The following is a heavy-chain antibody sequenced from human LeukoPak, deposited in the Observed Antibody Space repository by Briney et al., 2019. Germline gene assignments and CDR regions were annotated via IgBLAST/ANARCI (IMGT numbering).Heavy chain of an antibody. CDR2: IYSGGST. CDR3: ARDRDRNWNYDY. J-gene: IGHJ4*02. D-gene: IGHD1-7*01. Sequence: PGGSLRLSCAASGFTVSSNYMSWVRQAPGKGLEWVSAIYSGGSTYYADSLKARFTISRDNSKNTLYLQMNSLRAEDTAVYYCARDRDRNWNYDYWGQGTLVTVSS. CDR1: GFTVSSNY. V-gene: IGHV3-66*02.